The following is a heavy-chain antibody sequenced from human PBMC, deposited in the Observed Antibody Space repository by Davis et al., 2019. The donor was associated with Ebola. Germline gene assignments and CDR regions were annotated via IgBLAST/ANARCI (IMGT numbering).Heavy chain of an antibody. CDR3: ARDGDWTYDC. CDR2: INHSGST. J-gene: IGHJ4*02. D-gene: IGHD1-7*01. V-gene: IGHV4-34*01. Sequence: SETLSLTCAVYGGSFSGYYWSWIRQPPGKGLEWIGEINHSGSTNYNPSLKSRVTISVDTSKNQFSLKLSSVTAADTAVYYCARDGDWTYDCWGQGTLVTVSS. CDR1: GGSFSGYY.